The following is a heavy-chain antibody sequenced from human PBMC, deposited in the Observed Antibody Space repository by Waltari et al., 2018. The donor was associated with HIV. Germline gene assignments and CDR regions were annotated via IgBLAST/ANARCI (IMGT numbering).Heavy chain of an antibody. V-gene: IGHV3-15*01. CDR2: IRSKSDGGTT. D-gene: IGHD1-26*01. CDR3: TTFEMGSTRNY. Sequence: DVQLVESGGGLVKPGGALRLPCAVSGITFKNAWLRWGRQGPGKGPQWLGHIRSKSDGGTTDYAAPVRGRFTISTDDLNNTMSLEMKSLKVEDTGVYYCTTFEMGSTRNYWGQGTLVTVSS. CDR1: GITFKNAW. J-gene: IGHJ4*02.